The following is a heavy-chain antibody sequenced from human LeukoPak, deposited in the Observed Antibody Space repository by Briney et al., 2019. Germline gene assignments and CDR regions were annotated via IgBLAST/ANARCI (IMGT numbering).Heavy chain of an antibody. Sequence: PGGSLRLSCAASGFTLSNSWMSWVRQAPGKGLEWVANIKEDGSEKYYVDSVKGRFTISTDSAKNSLFPQMNSLRAEDTAVYYCARHNKIFGVVSYFDYWGQGTLVTVSS. CDR3: ARHNKIFGVVSYFDY. V-gene: IGHV3-7*05. CDR1: GFTLSNSW. D-gene: IGHD3-3*01. J-gene: IGHJ4*02. CDR2: IKEDGSEK.